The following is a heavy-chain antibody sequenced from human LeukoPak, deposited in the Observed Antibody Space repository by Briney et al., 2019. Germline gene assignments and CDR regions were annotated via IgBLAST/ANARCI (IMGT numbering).Heavy chain of an antibody. CDR2: ISDSGGDT. Sequence: GGSLRLSCAASGFTFSSSLMNWVRPPPGKRLEWVSAISDSGGDTYYADSVKGRFTISRDNSKNTMFLQMNSLRAEDTAVYYCAKWDIGRNFDYWGQGTMVTVSS. D-gene: IGHD5-12*01. V-gene: IGHV3-23*01. CDR1: GFTFSSSL. CDR3: AKWDIGRNFDY. J-gene: IGHJ4*02.